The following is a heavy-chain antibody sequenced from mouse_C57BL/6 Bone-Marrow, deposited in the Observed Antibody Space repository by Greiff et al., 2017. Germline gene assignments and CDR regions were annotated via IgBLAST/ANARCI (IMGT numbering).Heavy chain of an antibody. Sequence: QVQLQQSGAELVKPGASVKLSCKASGYTFTSYWMHWVKQRPGRGLEWMGRIDPNSGGTKYNEKFTSKATLTVDKPSSTAYMQLSSLTSEDSAVYYCSSGIYNDYDDDMDYWGQGTSVTVSS. V-gene: IGHV1-72*01. J-gene: IGHJ4*01. D-gene: IGHD2-4*01. CDR2: IDPNSGGT. CDR1: GYTFTSYW. CDR3: SSGIYNDYDDDMDY.